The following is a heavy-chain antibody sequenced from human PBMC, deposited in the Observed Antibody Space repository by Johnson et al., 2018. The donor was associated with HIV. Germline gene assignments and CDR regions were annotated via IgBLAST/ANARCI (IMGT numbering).Heavy chain of an antibody. D-gene: IGHD3-22*01. CDR1: GFTLSTYG. CDR3: AKDLHYYDSSGFNDAFDI. J-gene: IGHJ3*02. CDR2: ISYDGSNK. Sequence: VQLVESGGGVVQPGRSPRLSCAASGFTLSTYGMHWVRQAPGKGLEWVAVISYDGSNKYYADSVKGRFTTSRDNSKNTLYLQMNILRSEDTAVYYCAKDLHYYDSSGFNDAFDIWGQGTMVAVSS. V-gene: IGHV3-30*18.